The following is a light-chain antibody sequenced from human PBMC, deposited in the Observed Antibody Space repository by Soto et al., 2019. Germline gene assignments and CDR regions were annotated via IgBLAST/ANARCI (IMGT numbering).Light chain of an antibody. CDR2: GAS. J-gene: IGKJ5*01. Sequence: ELVMTQSPATLSVSPGERATLSCRASQSVSSNLAWYQQKHGQPPRLLIYGASTRATGIPARFSGSGSGTDFTLTISSLEPEDFAIYYCQQRSNWPPITFGQGTRLEIK. V-gene: IGKV3-15*01. CDR1: QSVSSN. CDR3: QQRSNWPPIT.